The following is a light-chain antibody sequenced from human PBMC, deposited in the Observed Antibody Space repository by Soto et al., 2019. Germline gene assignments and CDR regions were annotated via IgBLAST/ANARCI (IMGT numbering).Light chain of an antibody. J-gene: IGKJ1*01. CDR2: DAS. Sequence: DIQMTQSASAVSASVGDRVTITCGASQSISRWLAWYQQKPGKAPNLLIFDASNLQRGVPSRFSGSGSGTEYTLTISGLQPDDFAIYYCQQYNTYSRRTFGQGTKVDIK. CDR1: QSISRW. V-gene: IGKV1-5*01. CDR3: QQYNTYSRRT.